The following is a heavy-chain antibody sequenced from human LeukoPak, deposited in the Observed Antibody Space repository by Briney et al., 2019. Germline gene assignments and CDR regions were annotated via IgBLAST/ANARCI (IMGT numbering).Heavy chain of an antibody. D-gene: IGHD1-26*01. J-gene: IGHJ4*02. Sequence: VASVKVSCKASGYTFTSYGISWVRQAPGQGLEWMGWISAYNSNTNYAQKLQGTVTMTTDTSTSTAYMELRSLRSDYTAVYYCARLSGSYLPFDYWGQGTLVTVSS. V-gene: IGHV1-18*01. CDR1: GYTFTSYG. CDR2: ISAYNSNT. CDR3: ARLSGSYLPFDY.